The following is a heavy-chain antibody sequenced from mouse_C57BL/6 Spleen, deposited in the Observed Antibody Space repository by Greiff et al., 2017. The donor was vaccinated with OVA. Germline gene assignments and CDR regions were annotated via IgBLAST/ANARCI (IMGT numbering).Heavy chain of an antibody. V-gene: IGHV5-17*01. J-gene: IGHJ1*03. CDR2: ISSGSSSI. D-gene: IGHD1-1*01. CDR1: GFTFSDYG. CDR3: ARAKHSHYYGSSYGYFDV. Sequence: EVQLVESGGGLVKPGGSLKLSCAASGFTFSDYGMHWVRQAPEKGLEWVAYISSGSSSIYYADTVKGRFTISRDNAKNTLFLQMTSLRSEDTAMYYCARAKHSHYYGSSYGYFDVWGTGTTVTVSS.